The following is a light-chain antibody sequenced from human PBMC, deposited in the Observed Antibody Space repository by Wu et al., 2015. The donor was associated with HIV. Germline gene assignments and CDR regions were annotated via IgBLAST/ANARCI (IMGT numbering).Light chain of an antibody. J-gene: IGKJ4*01. CDR2: GAS. V-gene: IGKV3-11*01. CDR3: QQRSNWPLLT. CDR1: QSTSY. Sequence: IVLTQSPATLSLSPGERATLSCRASQSTSYLAWYQQKPGQAPRLLIYGASKRATGIPARFSGSGSGTDFTLTISSLEPEDFAVYYCQQRSNWPLLTFGGGTKVEIK.